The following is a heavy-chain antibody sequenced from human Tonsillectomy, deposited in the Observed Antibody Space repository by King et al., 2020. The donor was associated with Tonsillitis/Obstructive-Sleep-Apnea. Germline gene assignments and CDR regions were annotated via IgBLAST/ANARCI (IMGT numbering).Heavy chain of an antibody. Sequence: QLQESGPGLVKPSGTLSLTCAVSGGSISSRNWWSCVRQPPGKGLEWIGYIYHSVSTNYNPSLKGRVTISVDKAKNQFSLRLTSVTAADTVVYYCARDRGFYGDSSFDIWGQGTMVAVSS. D-gene: IGHD4-17*01. CDR1: GGSISSRNW. V-gene: IGHV4-4*02. CDR3: ARDRGFYGDSSFDI. J-gene: IGHJ3*02. CDR2: IYHSVST.